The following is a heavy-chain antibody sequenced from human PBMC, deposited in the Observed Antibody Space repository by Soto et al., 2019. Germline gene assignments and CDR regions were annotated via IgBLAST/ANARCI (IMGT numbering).Heavy chain of an antibody. J-gene: IGHJ4*02. CDR3: ARISLGYCTNGVCYPPFDH. CDR1: GFTCSTYS. CDR2: ISSSSGYI. V-gene: IGHV3-21*01. Sequence: PVGSLRLSCAASGFTCSTYSVNWVRQAPGKGLEWVSSISSSSGYIYYADSVKGRFTISRDNAKNSLYLQMNSLRAEDTAVYYCARISLGYCTNGVCYPPFDHWGQGTLVNVYS. D-gene: IGHD2-8*01.